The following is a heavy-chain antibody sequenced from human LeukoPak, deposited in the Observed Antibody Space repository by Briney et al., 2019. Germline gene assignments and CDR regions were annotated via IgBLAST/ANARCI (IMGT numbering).Heavy chain of an antibody. CDR2: IYNSGST. CDR1: GGSISSYY. V-gene: IGHV4-59*12. D-gene: IGHD2-15*01. J-gene: IGHJ4*02. Sequence: SETLSLTCTVSGGSISSYYWSWIRQPPGKGLEWIGYIYNSGSTNYNPSLKSRVTISIDTSKNQFSLKLSSVTAADTAVYYCARAPLGYCSGGRCSGVKFDYWGQGTLVTVSS. CDR3: ARAPLGYCSGGRCSGVKFDY.